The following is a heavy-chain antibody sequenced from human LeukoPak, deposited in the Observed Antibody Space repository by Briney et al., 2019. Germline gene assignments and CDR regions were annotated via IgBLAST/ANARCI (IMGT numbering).Heavy chain of an antibody. CDR3: ARGGQWDCSGGSCFFGSRRSYYFDY. D-gene: IGHD2-15*01. V-gene: IGHV4-34*01. Sequence: PSETLSLTCAVYGESFSSYYWSWIRQPPGKGLEWIGEINHSGSTNYNPSLKSRVTISVDTSKNQFSLKLSSVTAADTAVYYCARGGQWDCSGGSCFFGSRRSYYFDYWGQGTLVTVSS. CDR1: GESFSSYY. J-gene: IGHJ4*02. CDR2: INHSGST.